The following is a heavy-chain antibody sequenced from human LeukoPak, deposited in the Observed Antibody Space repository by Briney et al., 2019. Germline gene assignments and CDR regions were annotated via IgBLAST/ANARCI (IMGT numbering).Heavy chain of an antibody. Sequence: ASVKVSCKASGYTFINNWMHWVRQAPGQGHEWIGLINPTGTGTLYAQKFQGRVTMTRDMSTSTDYMELSSLRPEDTAVYYCARDNSVGDIAWWFDPWGQGTLVTVSS. CDR3: ARDNSVGDIAWWFDP. CDR2: INPTGTGT. D-gene: IGHD3-10*01. J-gene: IGHJ5*02. CDR1: GYTFINNW. V-gene: IGHV1-46*01.